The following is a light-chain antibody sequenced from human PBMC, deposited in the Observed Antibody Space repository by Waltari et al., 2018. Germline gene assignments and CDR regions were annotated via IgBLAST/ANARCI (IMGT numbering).Light chain of an antibody. V-gene: IGKV1-5*03. CDR2: KAS. J-gene: IGKJ4*01. Sequence: DIQMTQSPSTLSASVGDRFTITCRASQSISNWLAWYQQKPGKAPKLLIYKASTLESGVPSRFSGRGSGTEFTLTISSLQPDDVATYYCQQYNSYSLLSFGGGTKVEIK. CDR1: QSISNW. CDR3: QQYNSYSLLS.